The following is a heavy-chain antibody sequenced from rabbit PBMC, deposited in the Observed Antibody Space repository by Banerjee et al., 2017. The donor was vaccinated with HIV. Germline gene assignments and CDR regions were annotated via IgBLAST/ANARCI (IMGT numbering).Heavy chain of an antibody. CDR3: ARGNTYNFHL. CDR2: INTSSGNT. Sequence: QSLEESGGDLVKPGASLTLTCTASGFSFSNNYYMCWVRQAPGKGLEWIGCINTSSGNTVYASWAKGRFTISKTSSTTVTLQMTSLTAADTATYFCARGNTYNFHLWGQGTLVTVS. J-gene: IGHJ4*01. CDR1: GFSFSNNYY. D-gene: IGHD1-1*01. V-gene: IGHV1S40*01.